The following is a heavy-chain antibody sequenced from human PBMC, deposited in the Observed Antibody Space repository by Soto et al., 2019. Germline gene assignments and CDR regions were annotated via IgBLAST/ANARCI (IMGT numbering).Heavy chain of an antibody. D-gene: IGHD3-22*01. Sequence: GGSLRLSCAASGFTFSSYAMSWVRQAPGKGLEWVSAISGSGGSTYYADSVKGRFTISRDNSKNTLYLQMNSLRAEDTAVYYCAKDGVLYDSSGYYSDYWGQGTLVTVSS. CDR2: ISGSGGST. CDR1: GFTFSSYA. V-gene: IGHV3-23*01. J-gene: IGHJ4*02. CDR3: AKDGVLYDSSGYYSDY.